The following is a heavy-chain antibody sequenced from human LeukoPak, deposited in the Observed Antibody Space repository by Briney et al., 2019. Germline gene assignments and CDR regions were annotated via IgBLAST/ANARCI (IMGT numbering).Heavy chain of an antibody. Sequence: GGSLRLSCAVSGFTFSSYWMHWVRQAPGKGLMWVSHINNDGSNTRYADSVKGRFTTSRDNAKNTLYLQMKSLRGEDTAVYYCARSGGTGFDPWGQGTLVTVSS. CDR2: INNDGSNT. CDR3: ARSGGTGFDP. V-gene: IGHV3-74*01. J-gene: IGHJ5*02. CDR1: GFTFSSYW. D-gene: IGHD3/OR15-3a*01.